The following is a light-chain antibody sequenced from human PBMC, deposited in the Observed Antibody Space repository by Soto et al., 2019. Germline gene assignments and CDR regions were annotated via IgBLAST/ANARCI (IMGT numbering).Light chain of an antibody. J-gene: IGLJ1*01. CDR3: ISYTVSSSSV. Sequence: QSVLTQPASVSGSPGQSITISCSGSSSDIGDYNHVAWFQQFPGKTPKLVIYSVSDRPSGVSYRFSGSKSGNTASLTISGLQADDEADYYCISYTVSSSSVFGTWTKVTVL. CDR2: SVS. V-gene: IGLV2-14*01. CDR1: SSDIGDYNH.